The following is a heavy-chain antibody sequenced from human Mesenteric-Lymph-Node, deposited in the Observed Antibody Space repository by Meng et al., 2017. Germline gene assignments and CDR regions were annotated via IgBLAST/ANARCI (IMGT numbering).Heavy chain of an antibody. J-gene: IGHJ6*02. CDR2: ISGSGGST. D-gene: IGHD3-10*01. V-gene: IGHV3-23*01. Sequence: GESLKISCAASGFTVNSNEMRRVRQGSGKGLVWVSAISGSGGSTYYADSVKGRFTISRDNSKNTLYLQMNSLRAEDTAVYYCARDYYYGSGSYYYYGMDVWGQGTTVTVSS. CDR1: GFTVNSNE. CDR3: ARDYYYGSGSYYYYGMDV.